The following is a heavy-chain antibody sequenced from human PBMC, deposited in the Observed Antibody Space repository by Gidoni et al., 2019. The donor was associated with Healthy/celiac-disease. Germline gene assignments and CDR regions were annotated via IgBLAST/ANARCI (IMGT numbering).Heavy chain of an antibody. CDR2: IYTSGST. J-gene: IGHJ6*02. Sequence: QVQLQESGPGLVKPSQTLSLTCTVSGGSISSGSYYWSWIRQPAGKGLEWIGRIYTSGSTNYNPSLKSRVTMSVDTSKNQFSLKLSSVTAADTAVYYCAREGMRVGYCSGGSCDYGMDVWGQGTTVTVSS. V-gene: IGHV4-61*02. D-gene: IGHD2-15*01. CDR1: GGSISSGSYY. CDR3: AREGMRVGYCSGGSCDYGMDV.